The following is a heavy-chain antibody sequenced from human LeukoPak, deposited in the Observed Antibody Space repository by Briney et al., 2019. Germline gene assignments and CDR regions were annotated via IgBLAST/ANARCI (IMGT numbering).Heavy chain of an antibody. CDR2: ISPNSGGT. J-gene: IGHJ4*02. Sequence: ASVRVSCKASGYTFTDYYLHWVRQAPGQGLEWMGWISPNSGGTNYAQKFQGRVTMTRDTSISTAYMELSRLRSDDTAVYYCARDGNFDYWGQGTLVTVAS. D-gene: IGHD1-1*01. V-gene: IGHV1-2*02. CDR3: ARDGNFDY. CDR1: GYTFTDYY.